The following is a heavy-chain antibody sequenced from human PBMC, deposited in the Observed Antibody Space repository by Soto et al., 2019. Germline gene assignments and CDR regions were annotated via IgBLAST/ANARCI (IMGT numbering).Heavy chain of an antibody. J-gene: IGHJ6*02. Sequence: QVQLVESGGGVVQPGTSLRLSCTASGFTFNSYGIHWVRQAPGKGLEWLALIEYNAKNRFYADSVKGRFSNSRDNSRNTVYLQGNGLRAEDTAVYYCAREGDDYCSGTRCFHYYGLDVWGQGTTVIVSS. V-gene: IGHV3-33*05. CDR3: AREGDDYCSGTRCFHYYGLDV. CDR1: GFTFNSYG. CDR2: IEYNAKNR. D-gene: IGHD2-15*01.